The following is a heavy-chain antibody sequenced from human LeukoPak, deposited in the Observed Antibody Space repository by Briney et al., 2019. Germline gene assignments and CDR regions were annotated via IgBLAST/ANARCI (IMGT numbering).Heavy chain of an antibody. CDR2: ISYDGSNK. CDR3: ARDNTIFGVAATYYFDY. CDR1: GFTFSSYA. D-gene: IGHD3-3*01. J-gene: IGHJ4*02. Sequence: GGSLRLSCAASGFTFSSYAMHWVRQAPGKGLEWVAVISYDGSNKYYADSVKGRFTISRDNSKNTLYLQMNSLRAEDTAVYYCARDNTIFGVAATYYFDYWGQGTLVTVSS. V-gene: IGHV3-30-3*01.